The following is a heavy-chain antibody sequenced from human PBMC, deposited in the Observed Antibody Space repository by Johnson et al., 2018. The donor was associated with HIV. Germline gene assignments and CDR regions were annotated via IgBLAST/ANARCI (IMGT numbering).Heavy chain of an antibody. V-gene: IGHV3-30*03. CDR1: GFTFSDYY. J-gene: IGHJ3*02. Sequence: QVQLVESGGGLVKPGGSLRLSCAASGFTFSDYYMNWVRQAPGKGLEWVAVISYNGSNKYYADSVKGRFTISRDNSKNSLYLQMNSLRAEDTAVCYCARDGESQQLPLGDAFDIWGQGTMVIVSS. D-gene: IGHD6-13*01. CDR2: ISYNGSNK. CDR3: ARDGESQQLPLGDAFDI.